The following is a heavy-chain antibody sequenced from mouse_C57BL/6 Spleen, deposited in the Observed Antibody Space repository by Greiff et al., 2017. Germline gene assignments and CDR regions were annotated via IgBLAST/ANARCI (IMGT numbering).Heavy chain of an antibody. D-gene: IGHD4-1*01. CDR1: GYSITSGYY. CDR2: ISYDGSN. CDR3: ALGWYFDV. Sequence: EVKLQESGPGLVKPSQSLSLTCSVTGYSITSGYYWNWIRQFPGNKLEWMGYISYDGSNNYNPSLKNRISITRDTSKNQFFLKLNSVTTEDTATYYCALGWYFDVWGTGTTVTVSS. J-gene: IGHJ1*03. V-gene: IGHV3-6*01.